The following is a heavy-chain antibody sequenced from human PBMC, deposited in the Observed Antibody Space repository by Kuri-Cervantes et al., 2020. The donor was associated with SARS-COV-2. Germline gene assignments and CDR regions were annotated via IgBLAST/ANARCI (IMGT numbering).Heavy chain of an antibody. CDR2: IYHSGST. Sequence: SETLSLTCTVSGGSISSQSYYWGWIRQPPGKGLEWIGSIYHSGSTYYNPSLKSRVTISLDTSTNQFSLKLSSVTAADTAVYYCARDRGRIAAAGIGWFDPWGQGTLVTVSS. CDR1: GGSISSQSYY. J-gene: IGHJ5*02. CDR3: ARDRGRIAAAGIGWFDP. V-gene: IGHV4-39*07. D-gene: IGHD6-13*01.